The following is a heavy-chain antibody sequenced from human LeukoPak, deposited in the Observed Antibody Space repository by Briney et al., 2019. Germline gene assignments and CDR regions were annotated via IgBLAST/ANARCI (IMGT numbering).Heavy chain of an antibody. V-gene: IGHV3-13*01. CDR2: IGTGGHT. CDR3: TRGGLEAPCDV. J-gene: IGHJ3*01. Sequence: PGGSLRLSCSASGFTFSNYDMHWVRQEKGKGLEWVSSIGTGGHTYYAPSVKGRFTISRENAKNSLYLQMNSLRAGDTAIYYCTRGGLEAPCDVWGQGTMVAVSS. D-gene: IGHD5-24*01. CDR1: GFTFSNYD.